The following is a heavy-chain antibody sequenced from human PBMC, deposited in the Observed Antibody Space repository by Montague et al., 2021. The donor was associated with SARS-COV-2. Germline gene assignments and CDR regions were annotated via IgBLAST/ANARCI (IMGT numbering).Heavy chain of an antibody. D-gene: IGHD2-15*01. V-gene: IGHV3-23*01. CDR3: AKDLVVGRYAGQSEKVDY. CDR1: GFTFSNYG. Sequence: SLRLSCTASGFTFSNYGMTWFRQAPGKGLEWVSEIWGSGGRTSYADSVEGRFIISRDNSRNTLYLQMNSLTAEDTAVYYCAKDLVVGRYAGQSEKVDYWGQGTLVTVSS. J-gene: IGHJ4*02. CDR2: IWGSGGRT.